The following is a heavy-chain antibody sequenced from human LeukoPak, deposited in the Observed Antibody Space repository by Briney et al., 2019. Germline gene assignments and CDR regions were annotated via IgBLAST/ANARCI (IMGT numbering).Heavy chain of an antibody. D-gene: IGHD3-3*01. CDR3: ARDHKALTIFGVAYLGGFDY. Sequence: PGGSLRLSCAASGFTFSSYDMDWVRQAPGKGLEWVAFIRFDGRNRYYGDSVKGRFTISRDNSKNTLYLQMNSLRAEDTAVYYCARDHKALTIFGVAYLGGFDYWGQGTLVTVSS. V-gene: IGHV3-30*02. CDR2: IRFDGRNR. J-gene: IGHJ4*02. CDR1: GFTFSSYD.